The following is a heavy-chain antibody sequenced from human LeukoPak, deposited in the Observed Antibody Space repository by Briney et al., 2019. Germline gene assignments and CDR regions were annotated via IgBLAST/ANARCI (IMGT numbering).Heavy chain of an antibody. V-gene: IGHV1-46*01. CDR1: GYTFTSYY. CDR3: ARDDSVVPAAGDAFDI. Sequence: ASVKVSCKASGYTFTSYYMHWVRQAPGQGLEWMGIINPSGGSTSYAQKFQGRVTMTRDTSTSTVYMELSSLRSEDTAVYYCARDDSVVPAAGDAFDIWGQGTMVTVSS. CDR2: INPSGGST. D-gene: IGHD2-2*01. J-gene: IGHJ3*02.